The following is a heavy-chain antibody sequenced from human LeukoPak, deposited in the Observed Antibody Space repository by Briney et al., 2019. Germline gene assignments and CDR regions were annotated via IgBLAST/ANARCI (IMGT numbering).Heavy chain of an antibody. J-gene: IGHJ4*02. CDR3: AREVSPAAPSPFDY. D-gene: IGHD2-2*01. V-gene: IGHV3-30-3*01. CDR2: ISYDGSNK. Sequence: GGSLRLSCAASGFTFSSYAMSWVRQAPGKGLEWVAVISYDGSNKYYADSVKGRFTISRDNSKNTLYLQMNSLRAEDTAVYYCAREVSPAAPSPFDYWGQGTLVTVSS. CDR1: GFTFSSYA.